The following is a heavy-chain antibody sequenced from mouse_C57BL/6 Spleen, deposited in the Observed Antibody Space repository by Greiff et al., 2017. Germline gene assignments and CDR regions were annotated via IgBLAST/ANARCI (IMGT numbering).Heavy chain of an antibody. CDR3: TTYDYDGSFAY. D-gene: IGHD2-4*01. V-gene: IGHV14-1*01. CDR2: IDPEDGDT. CDR1: GFNIKDYY. Sequence: VHVKQSGAELVRPGASVKLSCTASGFNIKDYYMHWVKQRPEQGLEWIGRIDPEDGDTEYAPKFQGKATMTADTSSNTAYLQLSSLTSEDTAVYYCTTYDYDGSFAYWGQGTLVTVSA. J-gene: IGHJ3*01.